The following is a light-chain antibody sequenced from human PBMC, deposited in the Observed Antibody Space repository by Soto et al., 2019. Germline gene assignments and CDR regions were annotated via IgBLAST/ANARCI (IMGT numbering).Light chain of an antibody. CDR1: SSDVGGYNY. J-gene: IGLJ3*02. V-gene: IGLV2-14*01. CDR3: SSYTSSSTFGV. CDR2: EVS. Sequence: QSALTQPASVSGSPGQSITISCTGTSSDVGGYNYVSWYQQHPGKAPKLMIYEVSNRPSGVSNRFSGSKSGNTASLTISGLQAEDEADYYCSSYTSSSTFGVFGGGTKVTV.